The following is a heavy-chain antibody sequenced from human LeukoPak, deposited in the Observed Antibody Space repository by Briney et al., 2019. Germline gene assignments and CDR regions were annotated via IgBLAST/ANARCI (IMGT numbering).Heavy chain of an antibody. J-gene: IGHJ3*02. D-gene: IGHD1-26*01. V-gene: IGHV3-53*01. CDR3: ARGYSGTQGHAFDI. CDR2: IYSGGRT. Sequence: GGSLRLSCAASGFTVSTKYMSWVRQAPGKGLEWVSIIYSGGRTYYADSVKGRFTISRDNSKNTLYLQMNSLRDEDTAVYYCARGYSGTQGHAFDIWGQGTMVTVSS. CDR1: GFTVSTKY.